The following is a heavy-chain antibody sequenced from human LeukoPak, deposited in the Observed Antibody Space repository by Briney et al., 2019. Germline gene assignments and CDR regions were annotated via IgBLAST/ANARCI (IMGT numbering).Heavy chain of an antibody. Sequence: GRSRRLSCAASGFTFGSYSMNWVRQAPGNGMGWVSSISSISTYIYYADSVKGRFTISRDNAKNSLYLQMNSLRAEDTAVYYCAREYYYDSSGYYFIGAFDIWGQGTMVTVSS. D-gene: IGHD3-22*01. CDR2: ISSISTYI. J-gene: IGHJ3*02. CDR3: AREYYYDSSGYYFIGAFDI. V-gene: IGHV3-21*01. CDR1: GFTFGSYS.